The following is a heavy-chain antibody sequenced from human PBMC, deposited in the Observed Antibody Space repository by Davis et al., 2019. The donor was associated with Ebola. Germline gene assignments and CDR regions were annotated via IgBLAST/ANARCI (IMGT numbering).Heavy chain of an antibody. CDR2: LSSNGDAT. D-gene: IGHD4-17*01. J-gene: IGHJ3*02. CDR3: ARGAYGDYIVKAFDI. Sequence: GESLKISCSGTGFTFSAHAIHWVRQAPGKGLEYVSGLSSNGDATYYADSVKGRFTISRDNSKNTLYLQMSSLRPEDTAVYYCARGAYGDYIVKAFDIWGQGTTVTVSS. V-gene: IGHV3-64D*06. CDR1: GFTFSAHA.